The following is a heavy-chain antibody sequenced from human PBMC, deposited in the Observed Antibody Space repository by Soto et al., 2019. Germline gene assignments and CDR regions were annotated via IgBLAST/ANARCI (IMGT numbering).Heavy chain of an antibody. D-gene: IGHD2-2*01. CDR2: ISYDGSNK. CDR1: GFTFSSYG. V-gene: IGHV3-30*03. J-gene: IGHJ4*02. Sequence: PGGSLRLSCAASGFTFSSYGVHWVRQAPSTGLEWVAVISYDGSNKYYADSVKGRFTISRDNSKNTLYLQMNSLRAEDTAVYYCARGHDIEVVPSARVGYFDYWGQGTLVTVSS. CDR3: ARGHDIEVVPSARVGYFDY.